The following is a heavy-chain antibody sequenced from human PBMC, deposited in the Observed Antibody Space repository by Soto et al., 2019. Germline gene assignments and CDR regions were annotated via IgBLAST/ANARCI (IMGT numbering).Heavy chain of an antibody. CDR1: GYSFTSYW. Sequence: PGESLKISCKGSGYSFTSYWIGWVRQMPGKGLEWMGIIYPGDSDTRYSPSFQGQVTISADKSISTAYLQWSSLKASGTAMYYCAKTHYYDSSGSTPFDYWRQGTLLTVSS. V-gene: IGHV5-51*01. J-gene: IGHJ4*02. CDR3: AKTHYYDSSGSTPFDY. D-gene: IGHD3-22*01. CDR2: IYPGDSDT.